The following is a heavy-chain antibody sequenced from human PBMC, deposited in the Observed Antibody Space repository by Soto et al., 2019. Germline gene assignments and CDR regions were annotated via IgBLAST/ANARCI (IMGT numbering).Heavy chain of an antibody. D-gene: IGHD3-3*01. CDR1: GYTFTSYD. J-gene: IGHJ5*02. CDR3: ARNSGYYTANWFDP. CDR2: MNPNSGNT. Sequence: ASVKVSCKASGYTFTSYDINWVRQATGQGLEWMGWMNPNSGNTGYAQKFQGRVTMTRNTSISTAYMELSSLRPEDTAVYYCARNSGYYTANWFDPWGQGTLVTVSS. V-gene: IGHV1-8*01.